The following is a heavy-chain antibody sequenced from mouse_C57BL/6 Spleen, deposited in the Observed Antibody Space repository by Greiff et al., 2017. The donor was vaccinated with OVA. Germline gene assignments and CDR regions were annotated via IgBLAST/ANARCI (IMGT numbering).Heavy chain of an antibody. CDR2: INYDGSST. Sequence: EVKLVESEGGLVQPGSSMKLSCTASGFTFSDYYMAWVRQVPEKGLEWVANINYDGSSTYYLDSLKSRFIISRDNAKNILYLQMSSLKSEDTATYYCARGSPRGPYAMDYWGQGTSVTVSS. J-gene: IGHJ4*01. CDR3: ARGSPRGPYAMDY. CDR1: GFTFSDYY. V-gene: IGHV5-16*01.